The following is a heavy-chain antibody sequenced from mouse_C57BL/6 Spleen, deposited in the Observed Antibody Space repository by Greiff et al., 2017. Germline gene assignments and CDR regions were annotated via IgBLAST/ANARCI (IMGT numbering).Heavy chain of an antibody. CDR1: GYTFTHYY. Sequence: QVQLQQSGPELVKPGASVKISCKASGYTFTHYYINWVKQRPGQGLEWIGWIFPGSGSTYYNEKFKGKATLTVDKSSSTAYMLLSSLTSEDSAVYFCARGETTVVATDFDVWGTGTTVTVSS. CDR2: IFPGSGST. CDR3: ARGETTVVATDFDV. V-gene: IGHV1-75*01. J-gene: IGHJ1*03. D-gene: IGHD1-1*01.